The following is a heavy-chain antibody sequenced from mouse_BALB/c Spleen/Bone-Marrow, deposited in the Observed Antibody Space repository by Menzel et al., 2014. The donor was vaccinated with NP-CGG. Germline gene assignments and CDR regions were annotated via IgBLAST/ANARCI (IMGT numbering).Heavy chain of an antibody. CDR1: GYTFTSYT. J-gene: IGHJ4*01. CDR2: IIPSSGYT. Sequence: VHLVESAAELARPGASVKMSCKASGYTFTSYTMHWIKQRPGQGLEWIGYIIPSSGYTEYSQKFKDKTPLTADKSSSTAYMQLSSLTSEDSAVYFCARKGGPFYAMDYWGQGTSVTVSS. V-gene: IGHV1-4*02. CDR3: ARKGGPFYAMDY.